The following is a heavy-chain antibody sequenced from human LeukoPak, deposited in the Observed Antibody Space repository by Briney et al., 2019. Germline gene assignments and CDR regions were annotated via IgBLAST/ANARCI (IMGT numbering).Heavy chain of an antibody. D-gene: IGHD3-16*01. V-gene: IGHV3-7*01. Sequence: GGSLRLSCAASGFTFSNQWMTWVRQAPGKGLEWVANIKQDGSKERYVDSVKGRFTISRDSAKNSVYLQMNSLRAEDTAVYYCARDFSPMRADSTGGNVWFDAFDIWGQGTMVTVSS. J-gene: IGHJ3*02. CDR2: IKQDGSKE. CDR3: ARDFSPMRADSTGGNVWFDAFDI. CDR1: GFTFSNQW.